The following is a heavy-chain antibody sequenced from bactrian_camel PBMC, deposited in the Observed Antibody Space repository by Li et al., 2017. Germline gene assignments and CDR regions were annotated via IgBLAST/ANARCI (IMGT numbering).Heavy chain of an antibody. CDR3: ANRDYWPEAFGY. Sequence: QLVESGGGSVQAGGSLRLSCTASGYTRRRWMGWFRQAPGKEREGVARIHTVGGITYYADSVKGRLTVSRDNAKNTVYLQLNSLKVEDMAMYYCANRDYWPEAFGYWGLGTQVTVS. V-gene: IGHV3S1*01. CDR2: IHTVGGIT. CDR1: GYTRRRW. J-gene: IGHJ6*01. D-gene: IGHD3*01.